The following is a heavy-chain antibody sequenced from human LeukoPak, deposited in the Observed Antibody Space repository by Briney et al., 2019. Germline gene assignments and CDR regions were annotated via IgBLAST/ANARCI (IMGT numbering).Heavy chain of an antibody. V-gene: IGHV4-39*07. Sequence: PSETLSLTCTVSGGSISSSSYYWGWIRQPPGKGLEWIGSIYTSGSTNYNPSLKSRVTISVDTSKNQFSLKLSSVTAADTAVYYCARGHYTAMVSYYYYYMDVWGKGTTVTVSS. CDR1: GGSISSSSYY. D-gene: IGHD5-18*01. J-gene: IGHJ6*03. CDR2: IYTSGST. CDR3: ARGHYTAMVSYYYYYMDV.